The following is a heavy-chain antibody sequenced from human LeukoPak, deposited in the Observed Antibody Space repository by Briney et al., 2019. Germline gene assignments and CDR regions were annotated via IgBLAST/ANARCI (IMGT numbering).Heavy chain of an antibody. V-gene: IGHV4-39*07. CDR1: GDSISTSDYH. CDR2: IYYSGTT. Sequence: SETLSLTCTVSGDSISTSDYHWGWMRQPPGKGLEWIGSIYYSGTTHYSPSLESRVTISVDTSKNQFSLKLASVTAADTAIYYCAKGAGGFSYYNWFDPWGQGTLVTVSS. D-gene: IGHD5-18*01. CDR3: AKGAGGFSYYNWFDP. J-gene: IGHJ5*02.